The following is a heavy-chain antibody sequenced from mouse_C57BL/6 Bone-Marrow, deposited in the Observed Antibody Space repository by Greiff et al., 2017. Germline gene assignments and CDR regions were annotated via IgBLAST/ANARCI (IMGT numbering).Heavy chain of an antibody. D-gene: IGHD1-2*01. CDR3: ARWLLRLDY. Sequence: VQLQQPGAELVKPGASVKLSCKASGYTFTSYWMQWVKQRPGQGLEWIGEIDPSDSYTNYNQKFKGKATLTVDTSSSTAYMQLSSLTSEDSAVYYCARWLLRLDYWGKGTTLTVSS. CDR2: IDPSDSYT. V-gene: IGHV1-50*01. J-gene: IGHJ2*01. CDR1: GYTFTSYW.